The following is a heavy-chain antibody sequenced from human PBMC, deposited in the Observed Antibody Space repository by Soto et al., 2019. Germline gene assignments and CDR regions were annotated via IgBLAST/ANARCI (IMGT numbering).Heavy chain of an antibody. D-gene: IGHD2-2*01. CDR1: GYSFTSYW. CDR2: IYPEDSDT. CDR3: ERPFDTSNWYDF. J-gene: IGHJ5*01. V-gene: IGHV5-51*01. Sequence: GESLKISCKASGYSFTSYWIGWVRQMPGKGLELMGIIYPEDSDTRYSPSFRGLVTTSADKSISTAYLQWSSLRASDTAMYYCERPFDTSNWYDFWGQGTLVTVSS.